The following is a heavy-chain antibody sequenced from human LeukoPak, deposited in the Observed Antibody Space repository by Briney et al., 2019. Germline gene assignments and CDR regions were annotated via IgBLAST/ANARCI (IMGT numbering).Heavy chain of an antibody. D-gene: IGHD2-21*02. CDR2: IYYSGST. J-gene: IGHJ6*02. Sequence: PSETLSLTCAVYGGSFSGYYWSWIRQPPGKGLEWIGYIYYSGSTNYNPSLKSRVTISVDTSKNQFSLKLSSVTAADTAVYYCASGPYCGGDCYPSYYGMDVWGQGTTVTVSS. CDR1: GGSFSGYY. V-gene: IGHV4-59*01. CDR3: ASGPYCGGDCYPSYYGMDV.